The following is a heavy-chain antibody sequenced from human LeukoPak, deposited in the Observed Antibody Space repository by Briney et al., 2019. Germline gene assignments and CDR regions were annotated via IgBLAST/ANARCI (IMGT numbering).Heavy chain of an antibody. CDR2: IYSGGST. D-gene: IGHD3-16*01. V-gene: IGHV3-53*01. J-gene: IGHJ4*02. CDR1: GFTVSSNY. Sequence: GGSLRLSCAASGFTVSSNYMSWVRQAPGKGLEWVSVIYSGGSTYYADSVKGRFTISRDSANNSLYLQMSSLRAEDTALYYCARDGDQLGLGDSWGQGTLVTVSS. CDR3: ARDGDQLGLGDS.